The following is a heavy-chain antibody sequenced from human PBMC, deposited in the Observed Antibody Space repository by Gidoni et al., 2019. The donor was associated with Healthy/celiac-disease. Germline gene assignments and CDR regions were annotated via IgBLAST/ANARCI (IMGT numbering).Heavy chain of an antibody. V-gene: IGHV3-15*07. J-gene: IGHJ4*02. Sequence: EVQLVESGGGLVKPGGSLRLSCAASGFTVSNAWMNGVRQAPGKGLECVGRITSQTDGGTTDYAAPVNGRFTISRDDSKNTLYLQMNSLKTEDTAVYYCTTVYPDIVVVPAAIGGGDYWGQGTLVTVSS. CDR1: GFTVSNAW. D-gene: IGHD2-2*02. CDR2: ITSQTDGGTT. CDR3: TTVYPDIVVVPAAIGGGDY.